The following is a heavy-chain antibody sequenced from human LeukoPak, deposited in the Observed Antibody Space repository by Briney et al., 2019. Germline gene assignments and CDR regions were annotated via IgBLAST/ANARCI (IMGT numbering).Heavy chain of an antibody. J-gene: IGHJ5*02. D-gene: IGHD2-2*02. CDR1: GGSISSGGYS. V-gene: IGHV4-31*03. CDR2: IYYSGST. Sequence: SETLPLTCTVSGGSISSGGYSWSWIRQHPGKGLEWIGYIYYSGSTYSNPSLKSRVTISVDTSKNQFSLNLSSVTAADTAVYYCARYCSSTNCYKGGFDPWGQGTLVTVSS. CDR3: ARYCSSTNCYKGGFDP.